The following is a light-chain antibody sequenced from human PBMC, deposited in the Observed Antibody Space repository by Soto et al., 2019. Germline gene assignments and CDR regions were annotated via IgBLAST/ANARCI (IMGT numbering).Light chain of an antibody. CDR3: QQTDDFPLT. CDR2: ATS. V-gene: IGKV1D-12*01. Sequence: DIQMTQSPSSVSASVGDTVTITCRASQGIYSRLAWYQQKPGKAPELLIYATSTLQNGVPSRFSGSGFGTDFTLSISSRQPEDSASYFCQQTDDFPLTFGGGTKVEI. J-gene: IGKJ4*01. CDR1: QGIYSR.